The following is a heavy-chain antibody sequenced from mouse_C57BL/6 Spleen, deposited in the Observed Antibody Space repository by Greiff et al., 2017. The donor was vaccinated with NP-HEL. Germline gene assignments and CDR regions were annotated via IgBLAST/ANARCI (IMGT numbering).Heavy chain of an antibody. CDR1: GFSLTSYG. D-gene: IGHD1-1*01. J-gene: IGHJ4*01. V-gene: IGHV2-6-1*01. CDR2: IWSDGSP. Sequence: QVQLKESGPGLVAPSQSLSITCTVSGFSLTSYGVHWVRQPPGKGLEWLVVIWSDGSPTYNSALKSRLSISKDNSKSQVFLKMNSLQTDDTAMYYCARQTHGSFYAMDYWGQGTAVTVSA. CDR3: ARQTHGSFYAMDY.